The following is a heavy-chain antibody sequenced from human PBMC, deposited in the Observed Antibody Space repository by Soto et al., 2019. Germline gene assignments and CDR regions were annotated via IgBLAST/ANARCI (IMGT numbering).Heavy chain of an antibody. CDR1: GFTFNSYA. Sequence: GGSLRLSCVASGFTFNSYAMSWVRQAPGKGLEWVSAISGSGGSTYYADSVKGRFTISRDNSKNTLYLQMNSLRAEDKAVYYCAKAIIAVLPSRHWHWGKGTLVTVSS. CDR3: AKAIIAVLPSRHWH. CDR2: ISGSGGST. D-gene: IGHD6-6*01. V-gene: IGHV3-23*01. J-gene: IGHJ1*01.